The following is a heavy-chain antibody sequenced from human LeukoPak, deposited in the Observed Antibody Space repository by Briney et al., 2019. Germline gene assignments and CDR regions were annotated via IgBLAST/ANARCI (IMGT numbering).Heavy chain of an antibody. V-gene: IGHV3-7*01. D-gene: IGHD5-24*01. CDR1: GFTFSSYS. J-gene: IGHJ3*02. CDR2: IKQDGSEK. Sequence: PGGSLRLSCAASGFTFSSYSMNWVRQAPGKGLEWVANIKQDGSEKYYVDSVKGRFTISRDNAKNSLYLQMNSLRAEDTAVYYCARIRDGYNRDAFDIWGQGTMVTVSS. CDR3: ARIRDGYNRDAFDI.